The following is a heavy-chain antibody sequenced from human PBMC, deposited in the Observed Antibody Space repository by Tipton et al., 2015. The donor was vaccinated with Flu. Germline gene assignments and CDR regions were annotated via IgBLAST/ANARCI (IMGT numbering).Heavy chain of an antibody. V-gene: IGHV5-51*01. CDR2: IYPSDSHT. D-gene: IGHD5-12*01. Sequence: VQLVQSGAEVKKPGESLKISCKVSGYSFTNYWIGWVRQMPGKGLEWMGIIYPSDSHTRYSPSFQGQVTISADKSISTAYLQWGSLKASDPAMYFCARHIRYVGYDWTGHYFDSWGQGTLLTVSS. CDR1: GYSFTNYW. J-gene: IGHJ4*02. CDR3: ARHIRYVGYDWTGHYFDS.